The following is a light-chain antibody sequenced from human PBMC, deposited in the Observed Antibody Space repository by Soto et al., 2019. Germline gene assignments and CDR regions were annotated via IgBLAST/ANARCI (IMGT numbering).Light chain of an antibody. CDR1: SSNIGNNL. V-gene: IGLV1-51*02. Sequence: QSVLTQPPSVSAAPGQKVTISCSGSSSNIGNNLVSWFQQLPGTAPKLVIYENNKRPSGIPDRFSGSKSGTSATLGITGLQTGDEADYYCGTWDGSLSADVFGGGTKLTVL. CDR3: GTWDGSLSADV. CDR2: ENN. J-gene: IGLJ3*02.